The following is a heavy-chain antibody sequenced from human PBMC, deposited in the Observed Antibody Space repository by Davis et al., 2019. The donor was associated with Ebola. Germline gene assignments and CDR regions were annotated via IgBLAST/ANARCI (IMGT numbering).Heavy chain of an antibody. V-gene: IGHV1-3*01. D-gene: IGHD1-1*01. J-gene: IGHJ4*02. CDR3: ARAQFPTTSDH. Sequence: ASVKVSCKASGFTLTKYAIHWVRQAPRQRLEWMGWVHGGNGNTKYSQRFQGRVTITTDTSANTVYLDLTSLRSEDTAVFYCARAQFPTTSDHWGQGTLVTVSS. CDR2: VHGGNGNT. CDR1: GFTLTKYA.